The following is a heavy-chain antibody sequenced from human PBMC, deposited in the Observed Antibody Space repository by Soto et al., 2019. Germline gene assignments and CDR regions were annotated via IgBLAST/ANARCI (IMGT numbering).Heavy chain of an antibody. CDR1: GGSNSSYY. Sequence: PSETLSLTCTVSGGSNSSYYWSWIRQPPGKGLEWIGYIYYSGSTNYNPSLKSRVTISVDTSKNQFSLKLSSVTAADTAVYYCARVGDYYYYYGMDVWGQGTTVTVSS. V-gene: IGHV4-59*01. J-gene: IGHJ6*02. CDR3: ARVGDYYYYYGMDV. CDR2: IYYSGST.